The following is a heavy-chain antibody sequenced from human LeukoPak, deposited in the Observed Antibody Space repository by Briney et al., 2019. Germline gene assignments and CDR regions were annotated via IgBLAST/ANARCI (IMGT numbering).Heavy chain of an antibody. Sequence: ASVKVSCKASGGNFISYTISWALKAPGPGLDWMGRIIPILGIANYAQKFQGRVTITADKSTSTAYMELSSLRSEDTAVYYSARDPNYRIAAHPWHDAFDIWGQGTMVTVSS. CDR3: ARDPNYRIAAHPWHDAFDI. D-gene: IGHD6-6*01. CDR1: GGNFISYT. V-gene: IGHV1-69*04. J-gene: IGHJ3*02. CDR2: IIPILGIA.